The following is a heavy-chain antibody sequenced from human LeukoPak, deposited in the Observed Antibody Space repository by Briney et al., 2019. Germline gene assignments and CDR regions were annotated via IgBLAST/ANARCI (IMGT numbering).Heavy chain of an antibody. V-gene: IGHV1-18*01. Sequence: ASVKVSCKASGYTFTSYGISWVRQAPGQGLDWMGWISAYNGNTNYAQKLQGRVTMTTDTSTSTAYMELRSLRSDDTAVYYCARDKGDYYDSSGYTRFDYWGQGTLVTVSS. CDR1: GYTFTSYG. CDR2: ISAYNGNT. CDR3: ARDKGDYYDSSGYTRFDY. J-gene: IGHJ4*02. D-gene: IGHD3-22*01.